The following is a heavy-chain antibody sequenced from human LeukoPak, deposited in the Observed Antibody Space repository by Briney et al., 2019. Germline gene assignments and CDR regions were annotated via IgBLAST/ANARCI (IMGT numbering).Heavy chain of an antibody. V-gene: IGHV4-59*11. Sequence: SETLSLTCTGSGASFSSHYWYWIRQPPGKELEWIGGFYYSGGTKYNPSLESRVTISVDTPESQIFLKLSSVTAADTAVYYCAGTPPCPYDNGGYFFPHWGQGSRVTVSS. CDR3: AGTPPCPYDNGGYFFPH. CDR1: GASFSSHY. J-gene: IGHJ4*02. D-gene: IGHD3-22*01. CDR2: FYYSGGT.